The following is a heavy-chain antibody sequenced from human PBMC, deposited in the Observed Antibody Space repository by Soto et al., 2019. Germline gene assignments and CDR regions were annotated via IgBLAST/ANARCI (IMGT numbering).Heavy chain of an antibody. CDR2: ITSNGGST. Sequence: GGSLRLSCAASGFTLSNYAIHWVRQAPGKGLEYVSAITSNGGSTYYANSVKGRFTISRDNSKNTLYLQMGSLRPEDMAVYYCARGAYYDFWSGSLDAFDIWGRGTMVTVSS. CDR1: GFTLSNYA. CDR3: ARGAYYDFWSGSLDAFDI. J-gene: IGHJ3*02. V-gene: IGHV3-64*01. D-gene: IGHD3-3*01.